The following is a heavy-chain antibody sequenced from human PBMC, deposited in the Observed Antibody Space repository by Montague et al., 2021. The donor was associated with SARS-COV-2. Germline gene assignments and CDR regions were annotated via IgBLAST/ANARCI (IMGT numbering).Heavy chain of an antibody. CDR1: GNTVYSNIAA. V-gene: IGHV6-1*01. D-gene: IGHD2-8*02. J-gene: IGHJ3*01. CDR2: TKYTSTRDE. CDR3: ARDLYWAFDA. Sequence: CAISGNTVYSNIAAWNWIRQSPSRGLEWLGRTKYTSTRDETYAVSVQSRRTITADTSKNQFSLHLNSVTPEDTAVYYCARDLYWAFDAWGLGTTVTVSA.